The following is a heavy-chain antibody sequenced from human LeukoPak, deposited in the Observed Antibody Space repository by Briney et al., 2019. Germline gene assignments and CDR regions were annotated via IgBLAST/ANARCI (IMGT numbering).Heavy chain of an antibody. Sequence: QPGGSLRLSCAASGFNFSSYAMIWVGQAPGKGLEWVSAISGSGGSTYYADSVKGRFTISRDNSKNTLYLQMNSLRAEDTAVYYCAKRRMEGSSSWLDWGQGTLVTVSS. J-gene: IGHJ4*02. V-gene: IGHV3-23*01. CDR3: AKRRMEGSSSWLD. CDR2: ISGSGGST. D-gene: IGHD6-13*01. CDR1: GFNFSSYA.